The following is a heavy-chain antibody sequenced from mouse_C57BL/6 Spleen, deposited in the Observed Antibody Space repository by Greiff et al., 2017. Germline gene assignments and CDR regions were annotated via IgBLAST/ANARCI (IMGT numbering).Heavy chain of an antibody. CDR2: INYDGSST. D-gene: IGHD2-5*01. CDR3: ARGNSNYGGTWFAY. V-gene: IGHV5-16*01. J-gene: IGHJ3*01. Sequence: EVKLVESEGGLVQPGSSMKLSCTASGFTFSDYYMAWVRQVPEKGLEWVANINYDGSSTYYLDSLKSRFIISRDNAKNILYLQRSSLKSEDTATYYCARGNSNYGGTWFAYWGQGTLVTVSA. CDR1: GFTFSDYY.